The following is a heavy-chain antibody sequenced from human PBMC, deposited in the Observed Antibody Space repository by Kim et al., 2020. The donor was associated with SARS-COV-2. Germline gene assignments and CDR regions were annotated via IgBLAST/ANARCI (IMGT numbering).Heavy chain of an antibody. J-gene: IGHJ6*02. CDR2: INPSGGST. V-gene: IGHV1-46*01. CDR1: GYTFTSYY. D-gene: IGHD6-13*01. CDR3: ARETIAAAGGYYYGMDV. Sequence: ASVKVSCKASGYTFTSYYMHWVRQAPGQGLEWMGIINPSGGSTSYAQKFQGRVTMTRDTSTSTVYMELSSLRSEDTAVYYCARETIAAAGGYYYGMDVWGQGTTVTVSS.